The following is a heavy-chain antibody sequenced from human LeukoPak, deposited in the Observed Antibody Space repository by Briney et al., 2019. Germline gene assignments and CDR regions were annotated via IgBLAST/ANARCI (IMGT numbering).Heavy chain of an antibody. Sequence: PGGSLRLSCAASGFNFSSYWMTWVRQAPGKGLEWVANIKQDGSEKYYVDSVKGRFTISRDNAKNSLYLQMNSLRAEDTAVYYCARDRRCSSTSCYYFDYWGQGTLVTVSS. J-gene: IGHJ4*02. V-gene: IGHV3-7*04. D-gene: IGHD2-2*01. CDR1: GFNFSSYW. CDR2: IKQDGSEK. CDR3: ARDRRCSSTSCYYFDY.